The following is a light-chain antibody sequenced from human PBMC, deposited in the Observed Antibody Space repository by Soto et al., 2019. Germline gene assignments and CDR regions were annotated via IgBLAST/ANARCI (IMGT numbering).Light chain of an antibody. CDR2: EVS. CDR3: SSYAGNNNV. V-gene: IGLV2-8*01. CDR1: SSDVGGYNY. J-gene: IGLJ1*01. Sequence: QSVLTQPPSASGSPGQSVTISCTGTSSDVGGYNYVSWYQQHPGKAPKLMISEVSKRPSGVPDRFSGSKSGNTASLTVSGLQAEDEADYYCSSYAGNNNVFGTGTKVTVL.